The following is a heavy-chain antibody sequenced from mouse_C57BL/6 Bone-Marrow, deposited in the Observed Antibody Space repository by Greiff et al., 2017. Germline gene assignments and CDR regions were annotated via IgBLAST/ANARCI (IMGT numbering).Heavy chain of an antibody. Sequence: DVMLVESGEGLVKPGGSLKLSCAASGFTFSSYAMSWVRQTPEKRLEWVAYISSGGDYIYYADTVKGRFTISRDNARNTLYLQMSSLKSEDTAMYYCTRVYYSVDYWGQGTTLTVSS. CDR1: GFTFSSYA. D-gene: IGHD2-12*01. CDR2: ISSGGDYI. V-gene: IGHV5-9-1*02. CDR3: TRVYYSVDY. J-gene: IGHJ2*01.